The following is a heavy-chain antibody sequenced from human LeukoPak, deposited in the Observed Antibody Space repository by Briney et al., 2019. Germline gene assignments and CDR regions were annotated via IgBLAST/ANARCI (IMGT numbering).Heavy chain of an antibody. Sequence: GASVKVSCKASGYTFTSYGISWVRQAPRQGLEWMGGIIPIFGSANYAQKFQGRVTITTDESTSTAYMELSSLRSEDTAVYYCARRSRIQLWSSDAFDIWGEGAMCTVSS. J-gene: IGHJ3*02. CDR1: GYTFTSYG. CDR2: IIPIFGSA. D-gene: IGHD5-18*01. V-gene: IGHV1-69*05. CDR3: ARRSRIQLWSSDAFDI.